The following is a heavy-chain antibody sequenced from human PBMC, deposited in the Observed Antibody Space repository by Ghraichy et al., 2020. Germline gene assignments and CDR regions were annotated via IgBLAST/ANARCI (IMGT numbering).Heavy chain of an antibody. J-gene: IGHJ1*01. CDR3: ARDHVGLVWYQLTAEYFQH. CDR1: GFTFSSYS. D-gene: IGHD2-2*01. CDR2: ISGSGGSR. Sequence: GGSLRLSCAASGFTFSSYSMSWVRQAPGKGLEWVSAISGSGGSRYNADSVKGRCTISRDNSKNTLDLQMNSLRVEDTAVYYCARDHVGLVWYQLTAEYFQHWGQGTLVTVSS. V-gene: IGHV3-23*01.